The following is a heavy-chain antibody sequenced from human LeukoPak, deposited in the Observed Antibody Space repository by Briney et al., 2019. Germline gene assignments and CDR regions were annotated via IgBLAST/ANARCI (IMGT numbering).Heavy chain of an antibody. Sequence: GASVKVSCKASGFTFTSSAMQWVRQARGQRLEWIGWIVVGSRNTNYAQKFQERVTITRDMSTSTAYMELSSLRSEDTAVYYCAAVPPPSYDYVWGSYRQSENNDYWGQGTLVTVSS. CDR1: GFTFTSSA. D-gene: IGHD3-16*02. CDR3: AAVPPPSYDYVWGSYRQSENNDY. V-gene: IGHV1-58*02. CDR2: IVVGSRNT. J-gene: IGHJ4*02.